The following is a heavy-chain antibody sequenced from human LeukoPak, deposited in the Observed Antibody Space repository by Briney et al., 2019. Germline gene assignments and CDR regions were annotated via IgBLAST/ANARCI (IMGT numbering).Heavy chain of an antibody. CDR1: GFTFSSYG. D-gene: IGHD1-26*01. J-gene: IGHJ4*02. V-gene: IGHV3-23*01. Sequence: GGSLRLSCAASGFTFSSYGMSWVRQAPGKGLEWVSAISGSGGSTSYADSVKGRFTISRDNSKNTLYLQMNSLRAEDTAVYYCAREDIVGATGFDYWGQGTLVTVSS. CDR3: AREDIVGATGFDY. CDR2: ISGSGGST.